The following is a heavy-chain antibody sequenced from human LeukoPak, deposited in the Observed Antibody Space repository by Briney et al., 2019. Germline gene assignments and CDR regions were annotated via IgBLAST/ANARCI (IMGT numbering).Heavy chain of an antibody. CDR3: VQIVLMVYAIDY. CDR2: IYYSGST. V-gene: IGHV4-39*01. CDR1: GGSIRSSSYY. D-gene: IGHD2-8*01. J-gene: IGHJ4*02. Sequence: SETLSLTCTVSGGSIRSSSYYWGWIRQPPGKGLEWIGSIYYSGSTYYNPSLKSRVTISVDTSKNQFSLKLSSVTAADTAVYYCVQIVLMVYAIDYWGQGTLVTVSS.